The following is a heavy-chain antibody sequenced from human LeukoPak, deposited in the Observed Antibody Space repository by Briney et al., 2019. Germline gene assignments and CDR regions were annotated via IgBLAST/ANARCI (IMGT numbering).Heavy chain of an antibody. CDR1: GVSISSSY. Sequence: SETLSLTCTVSGVSISSSYWSWIRQPPGKGLEWIGYIYYSGSTNYNVSLKSRVTISVDTSRNQFSLELTSVTAADTAVYYCANRGSIADWYFDLWGRGTLVTVSS. CDR2: IYYSGST. CDR3: ANRGSIADWYFDL. V-gene: IGHV4-59*13. D-gene: IGHD6-6*01. J-gene: IGHJ2*01.